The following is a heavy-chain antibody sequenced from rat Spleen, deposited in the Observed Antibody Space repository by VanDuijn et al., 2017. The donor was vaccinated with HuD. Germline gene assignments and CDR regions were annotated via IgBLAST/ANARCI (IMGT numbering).Heavy chain of an antibody. CDR1: GFTFRNYG. V-gene: IGHV5S13*01. CDR3: TREDSSYIPFVY. CDR2: INIGGGDT. Sequence: EVQLVESGGGLVQPGRSLKLSCTASGFTFRNYGMAWVRQTLTKGLEWVAFINIGGGDTFYRDSVKGRFTISRDNAKGILYLQMNSLRSEDTATYYCTREDSSYIPFVYWGQGTLVSVSS. J-gene: IGHJ3*01. D-gene: IGHD1-2*01.